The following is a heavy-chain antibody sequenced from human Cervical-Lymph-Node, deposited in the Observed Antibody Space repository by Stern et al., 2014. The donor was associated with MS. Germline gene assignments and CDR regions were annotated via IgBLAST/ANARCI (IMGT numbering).Heavy chain of an antibody. CDR3: AAGSPYYFYAMDV. CDR1: GFTLDDYD. D-gene: IGHD3-10*01. J-gene: IGHJ6*02. CDR2: LSWKSGSF. V-gene: IGHV3-9*01. Sequence: QLVESGGGLVQPGRSLRLSCAASGFTLDDYDIHWVRQAPGKGLEWVSGLSWKSGSFGYADSVKGRFTISRDKAKNSLYLQMNSLRTEDTALYYCAAGSPYYFYAMDVWSHGTTVTVSS.